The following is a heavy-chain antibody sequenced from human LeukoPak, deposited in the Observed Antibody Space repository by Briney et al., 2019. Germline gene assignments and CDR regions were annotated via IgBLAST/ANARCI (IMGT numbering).Heavy chain of an antibody. V-gene: IGHV1-8*01. Sequence: ASVKVSCKTSASTFTSYDMSWVRHAPGQGLEWMGWMNPNSGNTGFAQKFQGRVTITRNTAISTAYMELSSLRSDDTAVYYCVRGLSLDSYDSSGYYFDFWGQGSLVTVSS. D-gene: IGHD3-22*01. CDR3: VRGLSLDSYDSSGYYFDF. J-gene: IGHJ4*02. CDR2: MNPNSGNT. CDR1: ASTFTSYD.